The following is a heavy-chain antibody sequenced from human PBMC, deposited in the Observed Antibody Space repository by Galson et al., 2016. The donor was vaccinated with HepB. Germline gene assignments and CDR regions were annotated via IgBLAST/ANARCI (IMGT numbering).Heavy chain of an antibody. CDR1: GSTFRNYA. Sequence: SLRLSCAVSGSTFRNYAIHWVRQAPGKGLEYVSAISSNGESTNYGDSMKGRFTISRDNSKNTMFLQMSSLKPEDTAVYYCVKTLTSGLLTSPVAYDSWGQGNLVTVSS. D-gene: IGHD3-9*01. V-gene: IGHV3-64D*09. J-gene: IGHJ4*02. CDR3: VKTLTSGLLTSPVAYDS. CDR2: ISSNGEST.